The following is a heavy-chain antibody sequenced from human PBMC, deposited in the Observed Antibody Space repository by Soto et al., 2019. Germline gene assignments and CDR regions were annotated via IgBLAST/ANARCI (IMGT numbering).Heavy chain of an antibody. Sequence: GGSLRLSCAASGFTFSSYEMNWVRQAPGKGLEWVSYISSSGSTIYYADSVKGRFTISRDNAKNSLYLQMNSLRAEDTAVYYCARAYYYDSSGYYPFDYWGQGTLVTVSS. D-gene: IGHD3-22*01. CDR2: ISSSGSTI. CDR1: GFTFSSYE. V-gene: IGHV3-48*03. J-gene: IGHJ4*02. CDR3: ARAYYYDSSGYYPFDY.